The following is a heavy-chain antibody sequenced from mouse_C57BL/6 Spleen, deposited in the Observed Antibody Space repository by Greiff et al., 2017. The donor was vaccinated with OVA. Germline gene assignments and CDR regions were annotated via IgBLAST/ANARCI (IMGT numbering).Heavy chain of an antibody. J-gene: IGHJ3*01. CDR3: ARSSTTATGFAY. Sequence: VQLQQPGAELVKPGASVKLSCKASGYTFTSYWMQWVKQRPGQGLEWIGEIDPSDSYTNYNQKFKGKATLTVDTSSSTAYMQLSSLTSEDSAVYYCARSSTTATGFAYWGQGTLVTVSA. CDR1: GYTFTSYW. CDR2: IDPSDSYT. D-gene: IGHD1-2*01. V-gene: IGHV1-50*01.